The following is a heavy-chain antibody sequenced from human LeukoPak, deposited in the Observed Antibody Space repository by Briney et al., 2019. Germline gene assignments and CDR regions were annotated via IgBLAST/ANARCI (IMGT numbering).Heavy chain of an antibody. CDR2: ISWNSGSI. Sequence: PGRSLRLSCAASGFTFDDYAMHWVRQAPGKGLEWVSSISWNSGSIAYADSVKGRFTISRDNAKNSLYLQMNSLRAEDTALYYCAKDRRGYCRGECDYWGQGTLVTVSS. CDR3: AKDRRGYCRGECDY. CDR1: GFTFDDYA. J-gene: IGHJ4*02. D-gene: IGHD2-15*01. V-gene: IGHV3-9*01.